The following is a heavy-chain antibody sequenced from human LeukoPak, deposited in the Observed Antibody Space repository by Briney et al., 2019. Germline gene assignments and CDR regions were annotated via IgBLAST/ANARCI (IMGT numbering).Heavy chain of an antibody. D-gene: IGHD2-2*01. CDR2: ISSSGSTI. CDR1: GFTFSDYY. J-gene: IGHJ4*02. V-gene: IGHV3-11*04. Sequence: GGSLRLSCAASGFTFSDYYMSWIRQAPGKGLEWVSYISSSGSTIYYADSVKGRFTISRDNAKNSLYLQMNSLRAEDTAVYYCARDIVVVPAAADYLDYWGQGTLVTVSS. CDR3: ARDIVVVPAAADYLDY.